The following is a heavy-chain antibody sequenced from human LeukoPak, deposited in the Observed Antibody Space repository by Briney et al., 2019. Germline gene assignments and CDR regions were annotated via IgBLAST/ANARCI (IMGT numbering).Heavy chain of an antibody. CDR2: IKQDGSEK. J-gene: IGHJ4*02. CDR1: GFTFSSYW. Sequence: GGSLRLSCAASGFTFSSYWMSWVRQAPGKGLEWVANIKQDGSEKYYVDSVKGRFTISRDNATNSLYLQMNSLRAEDTAVYYXXXXYNDFWSGYHNDYWGQGTLVTVSS. D-gene: IGHD3-3*01. CDR3: XXXYNDFWSGYHNDY. V-gene: IGHV3-7*01.